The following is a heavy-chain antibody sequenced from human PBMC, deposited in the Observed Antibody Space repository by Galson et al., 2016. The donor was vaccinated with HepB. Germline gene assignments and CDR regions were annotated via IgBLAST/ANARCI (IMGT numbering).Heavy chain of an antibody. CDR1: GFTVSSHY. V-gene: IGHV3-53*01. CDR3: ARGPLRYLDL. J-gene: IGHJ2*01. Sequence: SLRLSCAASGFTVSSHYMSWVRQAPGEGLEWVSVFYAGGTTYYADSVKGRFTTSRDTSKNTLYLQMNSLRAEDTAVYYCARGPLRYLDLWGRGTLVIVSS. CDR2: FYAGGTT.